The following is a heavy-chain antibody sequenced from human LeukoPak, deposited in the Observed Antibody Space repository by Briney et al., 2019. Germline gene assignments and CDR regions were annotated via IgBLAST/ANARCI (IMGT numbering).Heavy chain of an antibody. CDR1: GGSFSGYY. CDR2: INHSGST. Sequence: SETLSLTCAVYGGSFSGYYWSWIRQPPGKGLEWIGEINHSGSTNYNPSLKSRVTISVDTSKNQFSLKLSSVTAADTAVYYCARDGRGLGFYYYYVDVWGKGTTVTVSS. D-gene: IGHD2-8*01. CDR3: ARDGRGLGFYYYYVDV. V-gene: IGHV4-34*01. J-gene: IGHJ6*03.